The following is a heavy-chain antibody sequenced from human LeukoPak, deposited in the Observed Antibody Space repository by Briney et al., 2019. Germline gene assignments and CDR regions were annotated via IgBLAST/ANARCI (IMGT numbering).Heavy chain of an antibody. Sequence: GASVKVSCKASGYTFTSYDTNWVRQATGQGLEWMGWMNPNSGNTGYAQKFQGRVTMTRNTSISTAYMELSSLRSEDTAVYYCARDRALQTFDYWGQGTLVTVSS. V-gene: IGHV1-8*01. D-gene: IGHD4-11*01. CDR2: MNPNSGNT. CDR3: ARDRALQTFDY. J-gene: IGHJ4*02. CDR1: GYTFTSYD.